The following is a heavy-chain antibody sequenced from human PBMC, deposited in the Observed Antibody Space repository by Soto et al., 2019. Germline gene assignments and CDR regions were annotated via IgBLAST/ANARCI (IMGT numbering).Heavy chain of an antibody. CDR3: AIGSWSGEVFDI. Sequence: QVQLVQSGAEVKKPGSSVKVSCKDSGGTFSTYSMFWVRQAPGQGLEWMGRIIPMLGVRNYAQRFQDRVTIIADKSTATVHMELSSLRSEDTALYYCAIGSWSGEVFDIGGQGTMVTVSS. V-gene: IGHV1-69*02. J-gene: IGHJ3*02. D-gene: IGHD2-21*01. CDR1: GGTFSTYS. CDR2: IIPMLGVR.